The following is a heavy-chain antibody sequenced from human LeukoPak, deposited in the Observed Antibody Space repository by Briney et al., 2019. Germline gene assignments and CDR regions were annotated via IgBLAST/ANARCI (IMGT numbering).Heavy chain of an antibody. V-gene: IGHV4-61*01. J-gene: IGHJ3*02. CDR3: ARPIRSPPYAFDI. Sequence: SETLSLTCTVSGGSVSSGSYYWSWIRQPPGKGLEWIGYIYYSGSTNYNPFLKSRVTISVDTSKNQFSLKLSSVTAADTAVYYCARPIRSPPYAFDIWGQGTMVTVSS. D-gene: IGHD2-15*01. CDR2: IYYSGST. CDR1: GGSVSSGSYY.